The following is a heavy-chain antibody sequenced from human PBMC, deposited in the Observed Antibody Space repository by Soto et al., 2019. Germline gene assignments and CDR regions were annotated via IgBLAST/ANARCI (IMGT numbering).Heavy chain of an antibody. CDR3: ARLRERNYYGSDRDAFDI. J-gene: IGHJ3*02. CDR2: ISAYNGNT. CDR1: GYTFTSYG. Sequence: ASVKVSCKASGYTFTSYGISWVRQAPGQGLEWMGWISAYNGNTNYAQKLQGRVTMTTDTSTSTAYMELRSLRSDDTAVYYCARLRERNYYGSDRDAFDIWGQGTMVTVSS. V-gene: IGHV1-18*01. D-gene: IGHD3-10*01.